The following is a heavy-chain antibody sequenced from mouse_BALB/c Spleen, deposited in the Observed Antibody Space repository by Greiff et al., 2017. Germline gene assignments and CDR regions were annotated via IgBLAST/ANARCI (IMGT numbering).Heavy chain of an antibody. CDR1: GFTFSSFG. Sequence: DVMLVESGGGLVQPGGSRKLSCAASGFTFSSFGMHWVRQAPEKGLEWVAYISSGSSTIYYADTVKGRFTISRDNPKNTLFLQMTSLRSEDTAMYYCARWGSPYAMDYWGQGTSVTVSS. CDR2: ISSGSSTI. J-gene: IGHJ4*01. CDR3: ARWGSPYAMDY. V-gene: IGHV5-17*02.